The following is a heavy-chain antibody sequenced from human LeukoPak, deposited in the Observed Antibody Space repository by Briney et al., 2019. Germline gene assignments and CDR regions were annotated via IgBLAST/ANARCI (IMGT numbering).Heavy chain of an antibody. V-gene: IGHV4-30-2*01. CDR2: ISHSGST. D-gene: IGHD5-18*01. CDR3: EREGTRVDTAMVIPLTSVDY. Sequence: PSQTLSLTCTVSGGSISSGGYYWSWIRQPPGKGLEWIGHISHSGSTYYNPSLKSRVTISVDRSKNQFSLKLSSVTAADTAVYYCEREGTRVDTAMVIPLTSVDYWGQGTLVTVSS. CDR1: GGSISSGGYY. J-gene: IGHJ4*02.